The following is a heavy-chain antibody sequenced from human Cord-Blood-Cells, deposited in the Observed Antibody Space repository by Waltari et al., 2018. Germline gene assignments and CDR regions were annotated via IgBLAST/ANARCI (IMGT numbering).Heavy chain of an antibody. Sequence: QVQLVQSGAEVKKPGASVKVSCKDSVYTFPSYGISWVRQATGQGLEWMGWISAYNGKTNYAQKLQGRVTMTTDTSTSTAYMELRSLRSDDTAVYYCARDASGSYYYYYMDVWGRGTTVTVSS. V-gene: IGHV1-18*01. CDR2: ISAYNGKT. J-gene: IGHJ6*03. D-gene: IGHD1-26*01. CDR1: VYTFPSYG. CDR3: ARDASGSYYYYYMDV.